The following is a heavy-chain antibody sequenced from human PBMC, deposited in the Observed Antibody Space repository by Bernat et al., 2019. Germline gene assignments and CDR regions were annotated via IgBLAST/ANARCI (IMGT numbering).Heavy chain of an antibody. CDR2: IYTSGST. V-gene: IGHV4-61*02. Sequence: QVQLQESGPGLVKPSQTLSLTCTVSGGSISSGSYYWSWIRQSAAKGLEWIGRIYTSGSTNYNPSLKSRVTMSVDTSKKQVSLKLNSVTAADTAVYYCARGNDYFGMDVWGQGTTVTVSS. CDR3: ARGNDYFGMDV. CDR1: GGSISSGSYY. J-gene: IGHJ6*02.